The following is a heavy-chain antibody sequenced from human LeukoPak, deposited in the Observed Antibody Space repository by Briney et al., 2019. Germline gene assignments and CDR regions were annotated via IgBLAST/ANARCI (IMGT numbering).Heavy chain of an antibody. CDR3: ARDLLRSGEGDAFDI. D-gene: IGHD3-16*01. Sequence: TGGSLRLSCAASGFTFSTYWMSWVRQAPGKGLEWVANIKEDGSGKYYVDSVKGRFTISRDNAKNSLYLQMSSLRAEDTAVYYCARDLLRSGEGDAFDIWGQGTMVTVSS. V-gene: IGHV3-7*01. J-gene: IGHJ3*02. CDR2: IKEDGSGK. CDR1: GFTFSTYW.